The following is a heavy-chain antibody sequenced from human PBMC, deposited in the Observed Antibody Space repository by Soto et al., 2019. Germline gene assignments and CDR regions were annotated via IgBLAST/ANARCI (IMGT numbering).Heavy chain of an antibody. Sequence: EVQLVESGGGLVRPGGSLRLSCGASGFPFNNAWMNWVRQAPGKGMEGVGRIKSKRDSGTTDYAAPVKGRFTISRDDSRNTVYLQMNSLKTEDTAVYYCATSVVVTGTVDYWGQGTLVTVSS. CDR1: GFPFNNAW. CDR3: ATSVVVTGTVDY. CDR2: IKSKRDSGTT. V-gene: IGHV3-15*07. J-gene: IGHJ4*02. D-gene: IGHD6-13*01.